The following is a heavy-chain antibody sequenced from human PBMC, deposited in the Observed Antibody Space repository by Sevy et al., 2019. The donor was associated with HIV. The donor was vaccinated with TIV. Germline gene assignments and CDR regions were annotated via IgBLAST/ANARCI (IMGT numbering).Heavy chain of an antibody. Sequence: GGSLRLSCAASGFNFSIYGMHWVRQAPGKGLEWVSGISGSGGSTYYADSVKGRFTISRDNSKNTLYLQMNSLRAEDTAVYYCAKAKTVAAGFDYWGQGTLVTVSS. CDR3: AKAKTVAAGFDY. J-gene: IGHJ4*02. D-gene: IGHD2-15*01. V-gene: IGHV3-23*01. CDR2: ISGSGGST. CDR1: GFNFSIYG.